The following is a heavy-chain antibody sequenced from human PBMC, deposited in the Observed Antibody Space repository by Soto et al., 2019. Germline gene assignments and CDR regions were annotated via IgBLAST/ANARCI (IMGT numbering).Heavy chain of an antibody. Sequence: GDSVKVSCKASGYTFTSYGISWVRQAPGQGLEWMGWISAYNGNTNYAQKLQGRVTMTTDTSTSTAYMELRSLRSDDTAVYYCARKSYRVTVRPDDALDIWGQGTMVTVSS. J-gene: IGHJ3*02. CDR1: GYTFTSYG. CDR3: ARKSYRVTVRPDDALDI. D-gene: IGHD3-16*02. V-gene: IGHV1-18*01. CDR2: ISAYNGNT.